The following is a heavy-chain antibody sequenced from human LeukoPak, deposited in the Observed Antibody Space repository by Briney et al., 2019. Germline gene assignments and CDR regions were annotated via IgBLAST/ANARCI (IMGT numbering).Heavy chain of an antibody. CDR2: IYYSGST. V-gene: IGHV4-59*01. D-gene: IGHD2-15*01. CDR3: ARVSGCSGGSCYSPSYYYYYYMDV. CDR1: GGSISSYY. J-gene: IGHJ6*03. Sequence: SETLSLTCTVSGGSISSYYWSWIRQPPGKGLEWIGYIYYSGSTNYNPSLKSRVTISVDTSKNQFSLKLSSVTAADTAVYYCARVSGCSGGSCYSPSYYYYYYMDVWGKGTTVTVSS.